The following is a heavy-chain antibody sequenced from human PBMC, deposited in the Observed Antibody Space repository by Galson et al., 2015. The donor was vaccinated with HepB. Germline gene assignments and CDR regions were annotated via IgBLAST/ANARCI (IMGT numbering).Heavy chain of an antibody. D-gene: IGHD1-14*01. Sequence: SLRLSCAASGFTFSSYAMHWVRQAPGKGLEWVAVMSRDGTYKYYGDSVEGRFTISRDNSKNTLFLQMNSLRVGDTSVYFCARGSDHYYYYQHGMDVWGPGTTVTVSS. CDR3: ARGSDHYYYYQHGMDV. V-gene: IGHV3-30-3*01. CDR2: MSRDGTYK. CDR1: GFTFSSYA. J-gene: IGHJ6*02.